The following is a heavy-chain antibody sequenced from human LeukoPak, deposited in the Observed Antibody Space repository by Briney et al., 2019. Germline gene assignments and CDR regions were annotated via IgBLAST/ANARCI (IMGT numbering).Heavy chain of an antibody. CDR2: IYYSGST. CDR1: GGSISSSSYY. V-gene: IGHV4-39*02. D-gene: IGHD3-22*01. CDR3: AREYYYDSSGYRY. Sequence: SETLSLTCTVSGGSISSSSYYWGWIRQPPGKGLEWIGSIYYSGSTYYNPSLKSRVTISVDTYKNQFSLKLSSVTAADTAAYYCAREYYYDSSGYRYWGQGTLVTVSS. J-gene: IGHJ4*02.